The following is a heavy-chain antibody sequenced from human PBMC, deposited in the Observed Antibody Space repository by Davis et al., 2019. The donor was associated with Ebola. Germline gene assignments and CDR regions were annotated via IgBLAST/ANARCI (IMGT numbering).Heavy chain of an antibody. J-gene: IGHJ4*02. CDR2: IGTAGDT. CDR3: ARDCSGGSCYSGFDY. D-gene: IGHD2-15*01. V-gene: IGHV3-13*01. Sequence: GESLKISCAASGFTFSSYGMHWVRQATGKGLEWVSAIGTAGDTYYPGSVKGRFTISRDNAKNSLYLQMNSLRAEDTAVYYCARDCSGGSCYSGFDYWGQGTLVTVSS. CDR1: GFTFSSYG.